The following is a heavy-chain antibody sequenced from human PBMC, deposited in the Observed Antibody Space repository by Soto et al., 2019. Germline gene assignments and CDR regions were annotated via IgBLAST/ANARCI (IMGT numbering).Heavy chain of an antibody. D-gene: IGHD3-3*01. V-gene: IGHV1-8*01. J-gene: IGHJ4*02. CDR2: MSPSSGTT. Sequence: GASGKVCCKASGYTDTSYDMRWVRQATGQGHEWMGWMSPSSGTTGFVQKFQGRVTVTRDTSISTAYMEVTSLTSEDTAGYYCARTIFGVATYYFDYWGQGTLVTVSS. CDR3: ARTIFGVATYYFDY. CDR1: GYTDTSYD.